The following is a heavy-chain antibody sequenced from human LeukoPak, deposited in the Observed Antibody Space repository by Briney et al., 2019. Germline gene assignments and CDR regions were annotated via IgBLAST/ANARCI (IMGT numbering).Heavy chain of an antibody. Sequence: ASVKVSCKASGYTFTSYDINWVRQATGQGLDWMGWMNPNSGNTGYAQKFQGRVTMTRNTSISTAYMELSSLSSEDTAVYYCARGPPRYYGSGSSWFDPWGQGTLVTVPS. CDR2: MNPNSGNT. CDR3: ARGPPRYYGSGSSWFDP. D-gene: IGHD3-10*01. V-gene: IGHV1-8*01. CDR1: GYTFTSYD. J-gene: IGHJ5*02.